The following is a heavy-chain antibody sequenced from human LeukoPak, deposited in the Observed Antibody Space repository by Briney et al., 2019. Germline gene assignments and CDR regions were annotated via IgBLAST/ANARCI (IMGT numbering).Heavy chain of an antibody. CDR2: IKQDGSEK. CDR1: GFTFSSYW. CDR3: ARDSNYYGSGSYYSESDYYFEY. J-gene: IGHJ4*02. Sequence: PGGSLRLSCAASGFTFSSYWMSWVRQAPGKGLEWVANIKQDGSEKYYVDSVKGRFTISRDNAKNSLYLQMNSLRAEDTAVYYCARDSNYYGSGSYYSESDYYFEYWGQGTLVTVSS. D-gene: IGHD3-10*01. V-gene: IGHV3-7*01.